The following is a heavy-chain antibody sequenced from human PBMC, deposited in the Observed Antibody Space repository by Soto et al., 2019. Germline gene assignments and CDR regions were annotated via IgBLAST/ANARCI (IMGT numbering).Heavy chain of an antibody. CDR1: GGSISSGDYY. D-gene: IGHD4-17*01. J-gene: IGHJ5*02. CDR3: ARDCPYGDYVGGFDP. Sequence: QVQLQESGPGLVKPSQTLSLTCTVSGGSISSGDYYWSWIRQPPGKGLEWIGYIYYSGSTYYNPSLKTRVTVSVDTSTNHFSLRLSSVTAADTAVYYCARDCPYGDYVGGFDPWGQGTLVTVSS. V-gene: IGHV4-30-4*01. CDR2: IYYSGST.